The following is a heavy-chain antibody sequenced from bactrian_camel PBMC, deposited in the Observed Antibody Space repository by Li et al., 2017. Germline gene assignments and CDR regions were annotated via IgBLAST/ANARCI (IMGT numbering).Heavy chain of an antibody. J-gene: IGHJ4*01. CDR1: GATDSIGY. Sequence: HVQLVESGGGSVQAGGSLTLSCVASGATDSIGYMGWFRQAPGKEREGVVTIYTAGALYYADSVKGRFTISQDNAEHTVYLQMTGLEPDDTAMYYCAAGSDWASLATTEYEHWGQGTQVTVS. V-gene: IGHV3S53*01. D-gene: IGHD4*01. CDR3: AAGSDWASLATTEYEH. CDR2: IYTAGAL.